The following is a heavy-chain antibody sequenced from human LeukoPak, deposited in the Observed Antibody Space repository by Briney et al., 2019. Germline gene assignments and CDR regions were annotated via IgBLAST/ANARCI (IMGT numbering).Heavy chain of an antibody. V-gene: IGHV3-23*01. CDR3: AKDTYTHSGTYYLYYFDY. CDR2: ISGSGGST. J-gene: IGHJ4*02. CDR1: GFTFSSYA. Sequence: GGSLRLSCAASGFTFSSYAMTWVRQAPGKGLEWVSGISGSGGSTHYADSVKGRFTISRDNSKNTLYLQMNSMRAEDTAVYYCAKDTYTHSGTYYLYYFDYWGQGALVTVSS. D-gene: IGHD1-26*01.